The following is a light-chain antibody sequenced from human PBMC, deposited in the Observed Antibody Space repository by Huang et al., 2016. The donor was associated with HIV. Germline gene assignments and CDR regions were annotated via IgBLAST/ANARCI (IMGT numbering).Light chain of an antibody. J-gene: IGKJ1*01. CDR1: QNVFRN. CDR3: QQYNNWPWT. Sequence: IVLPQFPAPLSVAPGERGPLHCRPGQNVFRNLAWYQQKPGQAHSLLIYGASTRATGSPARFSGSGSGTEFTLTITSLQSEDFAVYYCQQYNNWPWTFGQGTKVEIK. CDR2: GAS. V-gene: IGKV3-15*01.